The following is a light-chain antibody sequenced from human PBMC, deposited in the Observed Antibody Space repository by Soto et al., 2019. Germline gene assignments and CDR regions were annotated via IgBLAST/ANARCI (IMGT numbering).Light chain of an antibody. V-gene: IGLV2-11*02. J-gene: IGLJ3*02. CDR2: EVN. CDR3: CSYAGGYTWV. Sequence: QSVLTQPPSASGSPGQSVTISCTGTSSDIGAYNYVSWFQQHPGEAPKLIISEVNKRPSGVPNRFSGSKSGNTASLTISGLQAEDEADYYCCSYAGGYTWVFGGGTKLTVL. CDR1: SSDIGAYNY.